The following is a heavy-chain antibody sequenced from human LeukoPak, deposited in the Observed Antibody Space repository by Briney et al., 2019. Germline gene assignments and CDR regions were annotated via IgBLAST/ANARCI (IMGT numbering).Heavy chain of an antibody. Sequence: ASVKVSCKASGYTFTGYYMHWVRQAPGQGLEWMGWINPNSGGTNYAQKFQGRVTMTRDTSISTAHMELSRLRSDDTAVYYCARGGRFLEWLLFTYFDYWGQGTLVTVSS. V-gene: IGHV1-2*02. J-gene: IGHJ4*02. D-gene: IGHD3-3*01. CDR1: GYTFTGYY. CDR2: INPNSGGT. CDR3: ARGGRFLEWLLFTYFDY.